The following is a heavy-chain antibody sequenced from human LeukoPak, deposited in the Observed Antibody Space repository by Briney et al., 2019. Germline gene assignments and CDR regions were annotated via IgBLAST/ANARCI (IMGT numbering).Heavy chain of an antibody. CDR1: GYTFTDYY. CDR3: ARDYAVATPDTPGEYYYYYGMDV. J-gene: IGHJ6*02. D-gene: IGHD4-23*01. V-gene: IGHV1-2*02. CDR2: INPNNGGT. Sequence: ASVKVSCKASGYTFTDYYMHWVRQAPGQGLEWMGWINPNNGGTNYAQKFQGRVTMTRDTSISTAYMELTSLEFDDTAVYYCARDYAVATPDTPGEYYYYYGMDVWGQGTTVTVSS.